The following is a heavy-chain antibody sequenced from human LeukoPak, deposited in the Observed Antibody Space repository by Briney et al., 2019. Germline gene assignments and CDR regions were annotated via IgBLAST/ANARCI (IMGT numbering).Heavy chain of an antibody. CDR3: AREVRYYDSSGYIGGYYFDY. J-gene: IGHJ4*02. V-gene: IGHV1-2*02. Sequence: ASVKVSCKASGGTFSSYAISWVRQAPGQGLEWMGWINPNSGGTNYAQKFQGRVTMTRDTSISTAYMELSRLRSDDTAVYYCAREVRYYDSSGYIGGYYFDYWGQGTLVTVSS. D-gene: IGHD3-22*01. CDR2: INPNSGGT. CDR1: GGTFSSYA.